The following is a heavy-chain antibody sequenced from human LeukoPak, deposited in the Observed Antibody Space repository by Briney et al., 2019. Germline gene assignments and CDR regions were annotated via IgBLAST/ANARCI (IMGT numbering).Heavy chain of an antibody. J-gene: IGHJ4*02. Sequence: SETLSLTCTVSGGSISSNSYYWGWIRQPPGKGLEWIGSIFCSGSTYYNPSLKSRVTISVDTSKNQFSLKLSSVTAADTAVYYCASYSSSWGASDYWGQGTLVTVSS. CDR2: IFCSGST. CDR3: ASYSSSWGASDY. V-gene: IGHV4-39*01. CDR1: GGSISSNSYY. D-gene: IGHD6-6*01.